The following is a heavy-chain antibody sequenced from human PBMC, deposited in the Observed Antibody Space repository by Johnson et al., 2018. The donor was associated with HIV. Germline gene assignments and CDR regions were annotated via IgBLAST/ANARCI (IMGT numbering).Heavy chain of an antibody. V-gene: IGHV3-66*01. CDR3: ARGHMVRGVTHAFDI. D-gene: IGHD3-10*01. CDR2: IYSGGST. Sequence: VQLVESGGGLIQPGGSLRLSCAASGFTVSSNYMSWVRQAPGKGLEWVSVIYSGGSTYYADSVKGRFTISRDNSKNTLYLKINSLRAEDTAVYYCARGHMVRGVTHAFDIWGQGTMVTVSS. CDR1: GFTVSSNY. J-gene: IGHJ3*02.